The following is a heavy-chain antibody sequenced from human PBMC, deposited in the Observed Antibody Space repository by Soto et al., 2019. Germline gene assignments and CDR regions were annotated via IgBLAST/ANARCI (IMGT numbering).Heavy chain of an antibody. V-gene: IGHV4-34*01. D-gene: IGHD6-13*01. J-gene: IGHJ4*02. CDR3: AGSSSWYGRDY. Sequence: SETLSLTXAVYGGSFSGYYWSWIRQPPGKGLEWIGEINHSGSTNYNPSPKSRVTISVGTSKNQFSLKLSSVTAADTAVYYCAGSSSWYGRDYWGQGTLVTVSS. CDR2: INHSGST. CDR1: GGSFSGYY.